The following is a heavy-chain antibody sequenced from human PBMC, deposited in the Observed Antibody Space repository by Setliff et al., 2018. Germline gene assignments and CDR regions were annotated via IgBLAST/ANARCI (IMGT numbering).Heavy chain of an antibody. J-gene: IGHJ4*02. V-gene: IGHV3-30*03. D-gene: IGHD2-15*01. CDR2: ILDDGVKK. CDR1: GFTFSTYR. Sequence: GGSLRLSCAASGFTFSTYRMHWVRQAPGKGLEWVAVILDDGVKKYHADSVKGRFTISRDNSKNTLYLQMNSLRPEDTAAYYCARTCSGSGCYAGLESWGQGTPVTVSS. CDR3: ARTCSGSGCYAGLES.